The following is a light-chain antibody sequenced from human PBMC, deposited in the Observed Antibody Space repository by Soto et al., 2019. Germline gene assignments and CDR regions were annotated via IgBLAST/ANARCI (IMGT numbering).Light chain of an antibody. CDR3: QQYVSSPWA. Sequence: EILLTQSPGTLSLSPGDSATLSCRASQRIRSTYLAWYQQKPGQAPRLLIYDASSRATGIPDRFSGSGSGTDFYLTISRLEPEDFAVYYCQQYVSSPWAFCQGTKVEI. CDR2: DAS. V-gene: IGKV3-20*01. CDR1: QRIRSTY. J-gene: IGKJ1*01.